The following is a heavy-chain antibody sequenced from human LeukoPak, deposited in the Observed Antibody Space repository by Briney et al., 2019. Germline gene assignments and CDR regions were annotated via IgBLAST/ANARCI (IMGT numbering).Heavy chain of an antibody. V-gene: IGHV4-38-2*02. CDR1: GYSISSGYY. Sequence: PSETLSLTCTVSGYSISSGYYWGWIRQPPGKGLEWIGEINHSGSTNYNPSLKSRVTISVDTSKNQFSLKLSSVTAADTAVYYCARTAVAGLWGQGTMVTVSS. D-gene: IGHD6-19*01. CDR2: INHSGST. J-gene: IGHJ3*01. CDR3: ARTAVAGL.